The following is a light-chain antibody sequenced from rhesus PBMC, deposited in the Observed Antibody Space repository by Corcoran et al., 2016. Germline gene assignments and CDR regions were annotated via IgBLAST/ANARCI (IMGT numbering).Light chain of an antibody. Sequence: DIVMTQTPLSLPVTPGEPASISCRSSQSLLDSEDGNTYLDWYLQKPGQSPQLLIYEVSNRASGVPDRFSGRGSDTDFTLKISRVEAEDGGVYYCMQALEFPYSFGQGTKVEIK. V-gene: IGKV2-104*02. CDR1: QSLLDSEDGNTY. J-gene: IGKJ2*01. CDR2: EVS. CDR3: MQALEFPYS.